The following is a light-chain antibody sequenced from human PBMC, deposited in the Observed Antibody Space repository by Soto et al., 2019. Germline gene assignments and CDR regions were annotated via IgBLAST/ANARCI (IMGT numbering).Light chain of an antibody. CDR2: LAS. CDR3: QQSFSTPRT. V-gene: IGKV1-5*03. Sequence: DIHMTQSPSTLSASVGDRITITCRASQSVGNFLAWFQQRPGKAPQLLIYLASTLETGVPSRFSGSGSGTDFTLTITSLQPEDFGTYYCQQSFSTPRTFGQGTMVDI. J-gene: IGKJ1*01. CDR1: QSVGNF.